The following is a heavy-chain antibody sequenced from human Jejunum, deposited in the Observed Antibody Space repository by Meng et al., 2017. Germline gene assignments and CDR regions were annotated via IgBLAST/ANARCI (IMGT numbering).Heavy chain of an antibody. J-gene: IGHJ5*01. D-gene: IGHD5-18*01. CDR1: GFTFSDYY. V-gene: IGHV3-11*01. CDR3: ARDSQGRYSSGWYDS. CDR2: ISSSGYAM. Sequence: GESLKISCEASGFTFSDYYMSWIRQTPGKGLEWLSYISSSGYAMYYADSVKGRFAISRDNANNSLYLQVNSLRAEDTAVYYCARDSQGRYSSGWYDSWGPGTLVTVSS.